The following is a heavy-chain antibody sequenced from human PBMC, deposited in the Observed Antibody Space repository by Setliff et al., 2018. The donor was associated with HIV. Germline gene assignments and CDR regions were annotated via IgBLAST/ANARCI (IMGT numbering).Heavy chain of an antibody. CDR2: IDPNSGDT. CDR1: GYTFTGYY. D-gene: IGHD1-26*01. J-gene: IGHJ5*02. Sequence: GASVKVSCKASGYTFTGYYLHWVRQAPGQGLEWMGWIDPNSGDTNYEQKFQGRVTMTRDTSISTAYMELSRLRSDDTAVYYCARGGWDRWWFDPWGQGTLVTVSS. V-gene: IGHV1-2*02. CDR3: ARGGWDRWWFDP.